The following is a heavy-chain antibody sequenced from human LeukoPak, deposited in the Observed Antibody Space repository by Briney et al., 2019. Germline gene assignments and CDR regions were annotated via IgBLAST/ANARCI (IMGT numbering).Heavy chain of an antibody. CDR3: ARDPPAVSINTYA. J-gene: IGHJ4*02. Sequence: PGGSLRLSCAASGFIVGNNYMNWVRQAPGKGLEWVSLIFSHGETSYADSVKGRFTTSRDNSKNTLYLQMNGLRVEDTAVYYCARDPPAVSINTYAWGQGTLVTVSS. V-gene: IGHV3-66*01. CDR2: IFSHGET. D-gene: IGHD2-8*01. CDR1: GFIVGNNY.